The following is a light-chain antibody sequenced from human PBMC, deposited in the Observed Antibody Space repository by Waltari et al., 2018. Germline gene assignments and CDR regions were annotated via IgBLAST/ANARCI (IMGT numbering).Light chain of an antibody. CDR3: QQYDNLPLT. CDR2: DAS. CDR1: QDITNY. Sequence: DIQMTQSPSSLSASVRDRVTITCQASQDITNYLNWYQQNPGKAPNLLTYDASNLETGVPARFSGSGSGTDFSFSIGSLQPEDIATYYCQQYDNLPLTFGGGTRVEIK. V-gene: IGKV1-33*01. J-gene: IGKJ4*01.